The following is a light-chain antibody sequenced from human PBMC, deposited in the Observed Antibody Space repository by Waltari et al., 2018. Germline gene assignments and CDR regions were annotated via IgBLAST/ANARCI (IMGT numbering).Light chain of an antibody. CDR1: ESINSW. CDR2: KAS. Sequence: DIQMTQSPSTLSASIGDRVTTTCRASESINSWLAWYQQRPGEAPKLLIYKASALESGGPSRFSASGSGTEFTLTISSLQPDDFATYYCQQYHDYWTFGQGTKVEIK. V-gene: IGKV1-5*03. CDR3: QQYHDYWT. J-gene: IGKJ1*01.